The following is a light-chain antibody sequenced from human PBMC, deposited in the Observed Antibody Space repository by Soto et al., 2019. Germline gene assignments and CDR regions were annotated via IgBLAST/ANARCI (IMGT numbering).Light chain of an antibody. J-gene: IGKJ4*01. CDR1: QGIDSW. CDR3: QQGIHFPLA. CDR2: AAS. Sequence: DIQMTQSPSSVSAFVGDRVTITCRASQGIDSWLAWYQQKPGKAPQLLISAASNLESGVPIRFSGTGFGTDFTLTIDSLQPEDSAIYFCQQGIHFPLAFGGGTKVDIK. V-gene: IGKV1-12*01.